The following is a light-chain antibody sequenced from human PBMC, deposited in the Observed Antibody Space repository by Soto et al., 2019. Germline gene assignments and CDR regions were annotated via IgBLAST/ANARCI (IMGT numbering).Light chain of an antibody. CDR3: QQYTSRPPWT. J-gene: IGKJ1*01. CDR2: VAS. CDR1: QSVSTN. V-gene: IGKV3-15*01. Sequence: EILMTQSPATLSVSPGDRATLSCRASQSVSTNLAWYQQRPGQAPRLLIYVASTRATGIPARFSGRGSGTEFTLTISSLQSDDFAVYYCQQYTSRPPWTFGQGTKVDLK.